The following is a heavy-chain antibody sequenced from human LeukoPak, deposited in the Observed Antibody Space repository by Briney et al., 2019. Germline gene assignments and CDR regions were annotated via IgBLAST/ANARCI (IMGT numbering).Heavy chain of an antibody. CDR1: GFTFSSYA. V-gene: IGHV3-30*04. CDR3: ARDQWGYSYMDV. CDR2: ISYDGSNK. D-gene: IGHD1-26*01. Sequence: GGSLRLSCAASGFTFSSYAMHWVRQAPGKGLEWVAVISYDGSNKYYADSVKGRFTISRDNSKNTLYLQMNSLRAEDTAVYYCARDQWGYSYMDVWGKGTTVTVSS. J-gene: IGHJ6*03.